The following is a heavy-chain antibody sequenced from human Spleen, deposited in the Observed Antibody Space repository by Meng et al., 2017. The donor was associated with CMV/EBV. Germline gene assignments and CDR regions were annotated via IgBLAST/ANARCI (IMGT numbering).Heavy chain of an antibody. CDR3: SSGRDAYNHFDY. Sequence: SCKASGYTITQYSITWVRQAPGQGLDWMGWISADTGKPTYAQSLQGRVTMTTETSTTTAYMELRRLRFDDTAVYYCSSGRDAYNHFDYWGRGTLVTVSS. V-gene: IGHV1-18*01. J-gene: IGHJ4*02. D-gene: IGHD5-24*01. CDR1: GYTITQYS. CDR2: ISADTGKP.